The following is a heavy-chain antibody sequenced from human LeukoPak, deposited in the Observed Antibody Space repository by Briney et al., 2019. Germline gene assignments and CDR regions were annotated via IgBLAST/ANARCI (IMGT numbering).Heavy chain of an antibody. CDR3: VKDESRVAAFDC. J-gene: IGHJ4*02. D-gene: IGHD3-22*01. CDR2: ISGSGTGT. Sequence: GGSLRLSCAASGFTFSSYAMSWVRQAPGKGLEWVSTISGSGTGTFYADSVKGRFTISRDSFKNTLYLQMNRLRAEDTAVYYCVKDESRVAAFDCWGQGTLVTVSS. CDR1: GFTFSSYA. V-gene: IGHV3-23*01.